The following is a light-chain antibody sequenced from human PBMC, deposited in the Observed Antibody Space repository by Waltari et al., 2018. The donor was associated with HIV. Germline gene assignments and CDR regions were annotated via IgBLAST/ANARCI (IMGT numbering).Light chain of an antibody. Sequence: EIVLTQSPATLSLSPGERATLSRRASQSVNRNLAWYQQKPGQAPRLLIYDASNRATGIPARFSGSGSGTDFTLTISSLEPEDFAVYYCQQRSDWPPLTFGGGTKVEIK. CDR3: QQRSDWPPLT. CDR2: DAS. CDR1: QSVNRN. J-gene: IGKJ4*01. V-gene: IGKV3-11*01.